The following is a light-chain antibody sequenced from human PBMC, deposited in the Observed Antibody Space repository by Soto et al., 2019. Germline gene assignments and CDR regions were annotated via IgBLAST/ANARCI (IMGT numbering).Light chain of an antibody. V-gene: IGKV1-27*01. J-gene: IGKJ3*01. CDR2: DAS. CDR3: QNYDNVRVI. CDR1: QGINNY. Sequence: DIQMTQSPSSLSASIGDRVTIACRASQGINNYLAWYQQKPGKLPHLLIFDASTLQAGVPSRFSGGGSGTYFPLTISSVQPEDVANYFYQNYDNVRVIFGPGTKVDIK.